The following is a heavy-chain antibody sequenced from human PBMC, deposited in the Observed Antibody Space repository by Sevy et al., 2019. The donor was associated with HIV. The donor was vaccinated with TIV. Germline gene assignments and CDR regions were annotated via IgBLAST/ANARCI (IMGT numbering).Heavy chain of an antibody. CDR1: GGSVSSGSYY. CDR3: ARSTRYYYDSSGDY. CDR2: IYYSGST. J-gene: IGHJ4*02. Sequence: SETLSLTCTVSGGSVSSGSYYWSWIRQPPGKGLEWIGYIYYSGSTNYNPSLKSRVTISVDTSKNQFSLKLSSVTAADTDVYYCARSTRYYYDSSGDYWGQGTLVTVSS. D-gene: IGHD3-22*01. V-gene: IGHV4-61*01.